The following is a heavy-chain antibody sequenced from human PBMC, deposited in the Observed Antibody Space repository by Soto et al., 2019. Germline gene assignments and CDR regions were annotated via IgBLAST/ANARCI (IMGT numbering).Heavy chain of an antibody. CDR1: GFSLSTSGVG. V-gene: IGHV2-5*02. D-gene: IGHD2-15*01. CDR3: AHRRVVVAAHNWFDP. J-gene: IGHJ5*02. CDR2: IYWDDDK. Sequence: QITLKESGPTLVKPTQTLTLTCTFSGFSLSTSGVGVGWIRQPPGKALEWLALIYWDDDKRYSPSLKSRLTITKDTSKNQVVLTMTNMDPVDTAPYYCAHRRVVVAAHNWFDPWGQGTLVTVSS.